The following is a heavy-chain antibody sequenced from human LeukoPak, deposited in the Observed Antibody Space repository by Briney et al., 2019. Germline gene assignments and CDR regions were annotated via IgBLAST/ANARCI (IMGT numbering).Heavy chain of an antibody. D-gene: IGHD5-12*01. Sequence: GGSLRLSCAASGFTFSSYAMHWVRQAPGKGLEWVAVISYDGSNKYYADSVKGRFTISRDNSKNTLYLQMNSLRAEDTAEYYCAREGIVATSYYYYYGMDVWGQGTTVTVSS. CDR1: GFTFSSYA. J-gene: IGHJ6*02. V-gene: IGHV3-30-3*01. CDR3: AREGIVATSYYYYYGMDV. CDR2: ISYDGSNK.